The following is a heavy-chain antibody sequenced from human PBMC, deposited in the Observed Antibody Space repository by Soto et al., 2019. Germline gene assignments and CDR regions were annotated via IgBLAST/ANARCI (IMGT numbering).Heavy chain of an antibody. CDR3: ARDLRWEDDAFDI. V-gene: IGHV1-18*01. CDR1: GYTFTTYG. J-gene: IGHJ3*02. CDR2: ISAYNGNT. D-gene: IGHD1-26*01. Sequence: QVQLVQSGAEVKKPGASVKVSCKASGYTFTTYGISWVRQAPGQGLEWMGRISAYNGNTKYAQKVQGRVTMTTDTSTRIAYMELRSLRYDDTAVYYCARDLRWEDDAFDIWGQGTMVTVSA.